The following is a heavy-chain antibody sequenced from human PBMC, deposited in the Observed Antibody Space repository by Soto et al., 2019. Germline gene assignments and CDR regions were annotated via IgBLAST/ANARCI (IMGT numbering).Heavy chain of an antibody. CDR1: GDSISNGVYY. CDR2: IDSSEST. CDR3: ASRYLY. J-gene: IGHJ4*02. D-gene: IGHD3-16*02. V-gene: IGHV4-30-4*01. Sequence: SETLSLTCTVSGDSISNGVYYWSWIRQPPGRCLEWIAYIDSSESTYYNPTLKSRLTMSVDMSKNQFSLRLTSVTAADTAVYYCASRYLYWGQGLLVTVSS.